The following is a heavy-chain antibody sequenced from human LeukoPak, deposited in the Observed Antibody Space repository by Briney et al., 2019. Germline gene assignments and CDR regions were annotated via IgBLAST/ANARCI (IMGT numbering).Heavy chain of an antibody. V-gene: IGHV4-39*01. CDR3: ARHNSPDDAFDI. D-gene: IGHD2/OR15-2a*01. CDR2: IYYSGST. J-gene: IGHJ3*02. Sequence: SETLSLTCTVSGGPISSSSYYWGWIRQPPGKGLEWIGSIYYSGSTYYNPSLKSRVTISVDTSKNQFSLKLSSVTAADTAVYYCARHNSPDDAFDIWGQGTMVTVSS. CDR1: GGPISSSSYY.